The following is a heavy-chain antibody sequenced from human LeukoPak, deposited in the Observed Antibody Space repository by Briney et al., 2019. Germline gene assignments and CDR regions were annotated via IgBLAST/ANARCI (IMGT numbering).Heavy chain of an antibody. CDR2: ISSSSSYI. J-gene: IGHJ4*02. Sequence: GGSLRLSCAASGFTFSSYSMKWVRQAPGKGLEWVSSISSSSSYIYYADSVKGRFTISRDNAKNSLYLQMNSLRAEDTAVYYCARARVRLYCSSTSCFLTPFDYWGQGTLVTVSS. V-gene: IGHV3-21*01. CDR3: ARARVRLYCSSTSCFLTPFDY. D-gene: IGHD2-2*01. CDR1: GFTFSSYS.